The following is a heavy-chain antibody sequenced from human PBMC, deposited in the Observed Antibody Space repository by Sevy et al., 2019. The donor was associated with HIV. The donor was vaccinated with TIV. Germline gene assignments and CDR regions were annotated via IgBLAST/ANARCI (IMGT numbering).Heavy chain of an antibody. CDR2: ISGSGGST. CDR3: AKGREKAAGRYYYYGMDV. V-gene: IGHV3-23*01. J-gene: IGHJ6*02. D-gene: IGHD6-13*01. CDR1: GFTFSSYA. Sequence: GGSLRLSCAASGFTFSSYAMSWVRQAPGKGLEWVSAISGSGGSTYYADSVKGRFTISRDNSKNTLYLQMNSLRAEDTAVYYCAKGREKAAGRYYYYGMDVWGQRTTVTVSS.